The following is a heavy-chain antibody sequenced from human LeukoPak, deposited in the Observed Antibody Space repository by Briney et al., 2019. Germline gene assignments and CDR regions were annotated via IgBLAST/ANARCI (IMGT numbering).Heavy chain of an antibody. D-gene: IGHD3-9*01. Sequence: ASVKVSCKASGYTFTSYGISWVRQAPEQGLEWMGWINSNSGDTNYAQKFQGRVTMTRDTSISTAYMELSRLRSDDTAVYYCAREPHYDLLTGYALGYLDLWGRGTLLTVSS. CDR1: GYTFTSYG. CDR3: AREPHYDLLTGYALGYLDL. V-gene: IGHV1-2*02. J-gene: IGHJ2*01. CDR2: INSNSGDT.